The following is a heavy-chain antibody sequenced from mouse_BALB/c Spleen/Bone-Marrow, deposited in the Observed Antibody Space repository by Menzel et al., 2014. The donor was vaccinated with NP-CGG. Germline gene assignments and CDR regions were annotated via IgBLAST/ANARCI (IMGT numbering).Heavy chain of an antibody. D-gene: IGHD1-1*01. CDR3: ARWGYGRAWFAY. CDR2: IDPANGNT. CDR1: GFNIKDTY. V-gene: IGHV14-3*02. J-gene: IGHJ3*01. Sequence: EVKLQESGAELVKPGASVKLSCTASGFNIKDTYMHWVKQRPEQGLEWIGRIDPANGNTKYDPKFQGKATITADTSSNTAYLQLSSLTSEDTAVYYCARWGYGRAWFAYWGQGTLVTVSA.